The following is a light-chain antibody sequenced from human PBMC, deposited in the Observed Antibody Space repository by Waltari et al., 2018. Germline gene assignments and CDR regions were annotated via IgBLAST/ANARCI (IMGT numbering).Light chain of an antibody. J-gene: IGKJ1*01. CDR3: MQATYWPWT. V-gene: IGKV2-30*01. CDR1: QSLVSIDGNTY. CDR2: TVS. Sequence: DAVMTQSPLSLPVTLGPPASISFRSSQSLVSIDGNTYLSWFQQRPGQSPRRLIYTVSNRDSGVPDRFSGSGSGTDFTLKISRVEAEDVGVYYCMQATYWPWTFGQGTKVEIK.